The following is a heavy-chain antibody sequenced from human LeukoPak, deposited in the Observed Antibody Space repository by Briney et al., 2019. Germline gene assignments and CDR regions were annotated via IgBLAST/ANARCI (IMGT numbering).Heavy chain of an antibody. Sequence: SETLSLTCTVSGGSISSSSYYWGWIRQPPGKGLEWIGSIYYSGSTYYNPSLKSRVTISVDMSKNQFSLKLNSVTAADTAVYYCAREDSYGLRYFFDYWGQGTLVTVSS. J-gene: IGHJ4*02. CDR3: AREDSYGLRYFFDY. V-gene: IGHV4-39*07. CDR1: GGSISSSSYY. CDR2: IYYSGST. D-gene: IGHD5-18*01.